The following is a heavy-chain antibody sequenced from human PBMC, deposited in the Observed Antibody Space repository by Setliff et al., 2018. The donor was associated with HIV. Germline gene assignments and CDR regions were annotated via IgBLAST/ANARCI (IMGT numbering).Heavy chain of an antibody. J-gene: IGHJ6*02. V-gene: IGHV3-15*01. CDR2: IKKSSDGGKT. CDR3: ATDNGPSYSMDI. D-gene: IGHD2-21*01. CDR1: GFTFNNAW. Sequence: PGGSLRLSCVASGFTFNNAWMNWVRQAPGKGLEWLGRIKKSSDGGKTDDASPVKGRFTISRDDSKNTLYLQMNSLKIEDTAVYFCATDNGPSYSMDIWGLGTTVTVSS.